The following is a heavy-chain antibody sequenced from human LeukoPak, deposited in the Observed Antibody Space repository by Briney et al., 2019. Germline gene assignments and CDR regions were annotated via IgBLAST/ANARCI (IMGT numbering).Heavy chain of an antibody. CDR1: GYTFTSYD. D-gene: IGHD6-13*01. CDR3: ARGSIGSKRQQLFGY. V-gene: IGHV1-8*01. CDR2: MNPNSGNT. Sequence: ASVKVSCKASGYTFTSYDINWVRQATGQGLEWMGWMNPNSGNTGYAQKFQGRVTMTRNTSISTAHMELSSLRSEDTAVYYCARGSIGSKRQQLFGYWGQGTLVTVSS. J-gene: IGHJ4*02.